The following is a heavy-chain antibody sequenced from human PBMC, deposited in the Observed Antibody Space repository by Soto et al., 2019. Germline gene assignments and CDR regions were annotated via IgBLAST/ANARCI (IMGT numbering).Heavy chain of an antibody. J-gene: IGHJ4*02. CDR1: GYSFTSYW. V-gene: IGHV5-10-1*01. CDR3: TTGIYYDILTGYHNVDY. D-gene: IGHD3-9*01. CDR2: IDPGGSGT. Sequence: GESLNISCQGSGYSFTSYWISWVRQMPGKGLEWMGRIDPGGSGTTYSPSFQGHVTISVDKSITTAHLQWSSLKTEDTAVYYCTTGIYYDILTGYHNVDYWGQGALVTVS.